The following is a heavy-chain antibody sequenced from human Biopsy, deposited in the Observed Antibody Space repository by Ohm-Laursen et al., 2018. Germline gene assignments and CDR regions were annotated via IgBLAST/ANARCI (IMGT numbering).Heavy chain of an antibody. CDR2: IHTSGST. V-gene: IGHV4-4*07. Sequence: SETLSLTCTVSGASMTGYFWTWVRQPAGQGLEWIGRIHTSGSTNHNLSLKSRVTMSVDTSKNQFSLKLRSVTAADTAVYYCARGTGKYYVYGAFDIWGQGTMVTVSS. J-gene: IGHJ3*02. CDR1: GASMTGYF. CDR3: ARGTGKYYVYGAFDI. D-gene: IGHD3/OR15-3a*01.